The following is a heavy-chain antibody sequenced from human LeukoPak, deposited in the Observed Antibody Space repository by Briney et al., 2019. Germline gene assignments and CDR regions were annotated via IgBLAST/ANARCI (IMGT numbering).Heavy chain of an antibody. CDR2: ITGSGTAK. Sequence: GGSLRLFCAVSGFTFSDYYMTWIRQAPRKGLEWVSYITGSGTAKYYADSVNGRFTISRDNAKNSLYLQMNSLRAEDTAVYYCARARLWFGEFDSWGQGTLVTVSS. J-gene: IGHJ4*02. V-gene: IGHV3-11*01. D-gene: IGHD3-10*01. CDR3: ARARLWFGEFDS. CDR1: GFTFSDYY.